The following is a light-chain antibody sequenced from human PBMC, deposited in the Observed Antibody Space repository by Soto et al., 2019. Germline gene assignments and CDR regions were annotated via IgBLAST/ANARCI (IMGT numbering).Light chain of an antibody. CDR3: QQYNSYSRT. V-gene: IGKV1-5*03. CDR1: QRISTW. CDR2: KAS. Sequence: DFQMTQSPSTLSASVGDRVTIICRASQRISTWLAWYQQKPGKAPKLLIYKASSLDSGVPSRFSGSGSGTEVTLTISSLQPDDFATYYCQQYNSYSRTFGQGTKVEIK. J-gene: IGKJ1*01.